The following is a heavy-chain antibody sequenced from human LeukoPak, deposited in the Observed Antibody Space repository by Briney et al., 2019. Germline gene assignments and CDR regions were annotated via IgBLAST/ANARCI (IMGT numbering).Heavy chain of an antibody. D-gene: IGHD6-6*01. Sequence: SETLSLTCAVYGGSFSGYYWSWVRQPPGKGLEWIGEINHSGSTNYNPSLKSRVTISVDTSKNQFFLKLNSVTAADTAVYYCARAYSSSGYNWSDPWGQGTLVTVSS. J-gene: IGHJ5*02. CDR3: ARAYSSSGYNWSDP. CDR1: GGSFSGYY. CDR2: INHSGST. V-gene: IGHV4-34*01.